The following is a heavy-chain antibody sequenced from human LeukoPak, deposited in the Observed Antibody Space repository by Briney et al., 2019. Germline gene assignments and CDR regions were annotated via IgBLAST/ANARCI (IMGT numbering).Heavy chain of an antibody. V-gene: IGHV4-38-2*02. CDR3: ARARSAASPYGDYGY. D-gene: IGHD4-17*01. CDR2: IFHSGDV. J-gene: IGHJ4*02. Sequence: SETLSLTCTVSLYSISSGYFWGWIRQPPGKGLEWIGSIFHSGDVYYNPSLKSRVTISVDTSKNQFSLKLSSVTAADTAVYYCARARSAASPYGDYGYWGQGTLVTVSS. CDR1: LYSISSGYF.